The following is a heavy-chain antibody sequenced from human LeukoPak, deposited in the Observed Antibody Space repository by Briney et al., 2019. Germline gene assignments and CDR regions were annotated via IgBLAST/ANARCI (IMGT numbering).Heavy chain of an antibody. J-gene: IGHJ5*02. D-gene: IGHD4-17*01. CDR2: ISSSSSYI. V-gene: IGHV3-21*01. Sequence: PGGSLRLSCAASGFTFSSYSMNWVRQAPGKGLDWVSSISSSSSYIYYADSVKGRFTISRDNAKNSLYLQMNSLRAEDTAVYYCATMTTVTTNNWFDPWGQGTLVTVSS. CDR1: GFTFSSYS. CDR3: ATMTTVTTNNWFDP.